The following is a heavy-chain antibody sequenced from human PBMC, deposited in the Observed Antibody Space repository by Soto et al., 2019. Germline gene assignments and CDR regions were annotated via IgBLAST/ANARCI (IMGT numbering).Heavy chain of an antibody. D-gene: IGHD5-18*01. CDR1: GFTFRTYW. CDR2: INLDGSEK. Sequence: EVQLVESGGGLVQPGGSLRLSCAASGFTFRTYWLSWVRQVPGKGLEWVANINLDGSEKNYVDSVKGRFTISRDNARNSLLLKMSSLRAEDTALYYCAGDGSYSCYSNGYHGMDVWGQGTTVTVSS. V-gene: IGHV3-7*05. J-gene: IGHJ6*02. CDR3: AGDGSYSCYSNGYHGMDV.